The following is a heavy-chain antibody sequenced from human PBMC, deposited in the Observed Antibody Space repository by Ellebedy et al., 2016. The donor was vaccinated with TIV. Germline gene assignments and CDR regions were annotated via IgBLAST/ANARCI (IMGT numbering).Heavy chain of an antibody. J-gene: IGHJ4*02. CDR1: GFTFSSYW. Sequence: GGSLRLSCAASGFTFSSYWMSWVRQAPGKGLEWVASIRQDGDEKYYVDSVKGRFIISRDNARNSLFLQMSSRRAEDTAVYYCARDGGYCSGGTCYLVYWGQGTLVTVSS. CDR2: IRQDGDEK. V-gene: IGHV3-7*03. D-gene: IGHD2-15*01. CDR3: ARDGGYCSGGTCYLVY.